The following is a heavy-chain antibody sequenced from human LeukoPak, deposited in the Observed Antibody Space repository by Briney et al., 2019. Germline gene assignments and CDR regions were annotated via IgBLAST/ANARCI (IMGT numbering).Heavy chain of an antibody. V-gene: IGHV4-4*07. CDR1: GGSISSYY. CDR2: IYTSGST. CDR3: ARGGGYSYGEGYFDY. J-gene: IGHJ4*02. D-gene: IGHD5-18*01. Sequence: TSETLSLTCTVSGGSISSYYWNWIRQPAGKGLEWIGHIYTSGSTNYNPSLKSRVTMSVDTSKNQFSLKLSSVTAADTAVYYCARGGGYSYGEGYFDYWGQGTLVTVSS.